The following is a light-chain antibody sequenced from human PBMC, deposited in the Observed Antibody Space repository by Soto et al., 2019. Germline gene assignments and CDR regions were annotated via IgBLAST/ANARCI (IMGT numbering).Light chain of an antibody. CDR2: GAS. V-gene: IGKV3-20*01. J-gene: IGKJ2*01. Sequence: IALTQSPGTLSLSPGERATLSCRASQRVSSNYVAWYQHKPGQAPRLLIHGASIRATGIPDRFSGSGSGTDFTLTISRLEPEDFAVYYCHQYGTLPYALGQGTKLQIK. CDR3: HQYGTLPYA. CDR1: QRVSSNY.